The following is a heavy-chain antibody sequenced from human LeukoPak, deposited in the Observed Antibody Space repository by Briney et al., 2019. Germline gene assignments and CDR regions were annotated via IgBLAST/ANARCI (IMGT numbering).Heavy chain of an antibody. CDR2: IIPILGIA. Sequence: SVKVSCKASGGTFSSYAISWVRQAPGQGLEWMGRIIPILGIANYAQKFQGRVTITADKSTSTAYMELSSLRPEDTAVYYCARDPGDYGLLRYYYGMDVWGQGTTVTVSS. CDR1: GGTFSSYA. V-gene: IGHV1-69*04. J-gene: IGHJ6*02. CDR3: ARDPGDYGLLRYYYGMDV. D-gene: IGHD4-17*01.